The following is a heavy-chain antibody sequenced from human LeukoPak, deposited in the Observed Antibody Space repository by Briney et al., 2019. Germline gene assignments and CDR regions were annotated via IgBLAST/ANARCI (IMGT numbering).Heavy chain of an antibody. J-gene: IGHJ4*02. Sequence: GGSLRLSCAASGLTFSSYWMSWVRQAPGKGLEWVANIKQDGSEKYYVDSVKGRFTISRDNAKNSLYLQMNSLRAEDTAVYYCARTADSSGYYYDLDYWGQGTLVTVSS. D-gene: IGHD3-22*01. V-gene: IGHV3-7*01. CDR3: ARTADSSGYYYDLDY. CDR1: GLTFSSYW. CDR2: IKQDGSEK.